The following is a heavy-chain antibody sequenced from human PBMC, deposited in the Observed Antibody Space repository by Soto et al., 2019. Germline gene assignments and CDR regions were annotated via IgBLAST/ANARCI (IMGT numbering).Heavy chain of an antibody. CDR3: AKDQVIVVVVAAPNWFDP. J-gene: IGHJ5*02. V-gene: IGHV3-23*01. Sequence: VQLLESGGGLVQPGGSLRLSCAASGFTFSSYAMSWVRQAPGKGLEWVSAISGSGGSTYYADSVKGRFTISRDNSKNTLYLQMNSLRAEDTAVYYCAKDQVIVVVVAAPNWFDPWGQGTLVTVSS. CDR2: ISGSGGST. D-gene: IGHD2-15*01. CDR1: GFTFSSYA.